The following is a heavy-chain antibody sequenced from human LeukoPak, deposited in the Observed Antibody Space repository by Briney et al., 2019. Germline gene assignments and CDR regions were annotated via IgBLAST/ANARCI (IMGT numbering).Heavy chain of an antibody. D-gene: IGHD5-12*01. Sequence: ASVKFSCKASGYTFTSYGISWVRQAPGQGLEWMGGIIPIFGTANYAQKFQGRVTITADESTSTAYMELSSLRSDDTAVYYCARESGSEAFDIWGQGTMVTVSS. CDR3: ARESGSEAFDI. V-gene: IGHV1-69*13. J-gene: IGHJ3*02. CDR1: GYTFTSYG. CDR2: IIPIFGTA.